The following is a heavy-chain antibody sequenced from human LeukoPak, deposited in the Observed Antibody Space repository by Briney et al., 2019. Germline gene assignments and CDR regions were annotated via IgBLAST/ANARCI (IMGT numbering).Heavy chain of an antibody. V-gene: IGHV4-4*07. Sequence: SETLSLTCTVSGGSISSYYWSWVRQPAGKGLQWIGRLHTSGSTNYNPSLGSRVTISVATSENQFSLKLRSMTAADTAVYYCARDRGGIVGDTNAFDIWGQGTMVTVSS. CDR1: GGSISSYY. CDR3: ARDRGGIVGDTNAFDI. J-gene: IGHJ3*02. D-gene: IGHD1-26*01. CDR2: LHTSGST.